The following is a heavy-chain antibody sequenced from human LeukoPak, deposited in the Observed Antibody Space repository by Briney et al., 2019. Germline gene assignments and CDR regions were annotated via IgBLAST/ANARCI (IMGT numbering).Heavy chain of an antibody. CDR2: ISSDGRHI. CDR3: AKDRLQIWSCVGIFDH. D-gene: IGHD5-18*01. J-gene: IGHJ4*02. Sequence: PGGSLRLSCAASGFSIGTYNMFWVRQAPGKGLEWVAVISSDGRHIHSIDSVRDRFTISRDISKNTLSLQMNSLTDDDTAVYFCAKDRLQIWSCVGIFDHWGQGALVTVSS. CDR1: GFSIGTYN. V-gene: IGHV3-30*18.